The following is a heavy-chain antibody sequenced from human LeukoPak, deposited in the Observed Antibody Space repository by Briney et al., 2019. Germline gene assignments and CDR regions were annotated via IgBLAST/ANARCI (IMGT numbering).Heavy chain of an antibody. Sequence: SETLSLTCTVSGGSISSSSYYWGWIRQPPGKGLEWIGSIYYSGSTYYNPSLKSRVTISVDRSKNQFSLKLSSVTAADTAVYYCARAVVRGVIDYWGQGTLVTVSS. D-gene: IGHD3-10*01. CDR2: IYYSGST. J-gene: IGHJ4*02. CDR1: GGSISSSSYY. CDR3: ARAVVRGVIDY. V-gene: IGHV4-39*07.